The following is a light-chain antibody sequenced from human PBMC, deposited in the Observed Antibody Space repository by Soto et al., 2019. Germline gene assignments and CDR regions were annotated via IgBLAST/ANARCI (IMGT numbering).Light chain of an antibody. CDR3: QQSYRRVT. CDR2: AAS. J-gene: IGKJ1*01. V-gene: IGKV1-39*01. CDR1: QGISSH. Sequence: IQMTQSPSSLSASVVDRVTITCRASQGISSHLSWYQQKPGKAPMLLIYAASRLQSGVPSRFSGSRSGTDFTLTINSLQPEDFATYYCQQSYRRVTFGQGTKVDI.